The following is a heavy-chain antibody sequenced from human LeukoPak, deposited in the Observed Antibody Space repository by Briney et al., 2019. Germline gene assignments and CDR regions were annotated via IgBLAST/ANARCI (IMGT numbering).Heavy chain of an antibody. J-gene: IGHJ3*02. V-gene: IGHV1-18*01. CDR2: ISAYNGNT. CDR1: GYTFTSYG. D-gene: IGHD4-23*01. CDR3: ARPDYGGNRGAFDI. Sequence: GASVKVSCKASGYTFTSYGIGWVRQAPGQGLEWMGWISAYNGNTNYAQKLQGRVTMTSDTSTSTAYMELRSLRSDDTAVYYCARPDYGGNRGAFDIWGQGTMVTVS.